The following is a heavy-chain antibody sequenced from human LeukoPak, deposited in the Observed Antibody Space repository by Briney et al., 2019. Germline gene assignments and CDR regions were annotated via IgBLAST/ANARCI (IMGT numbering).Heavy chain of an antibody. J-gene: IGHJ4*02. D-gene: IGHD1-26*01. CDR3: SRGVGATDS. V-gene: IGHV3-74*01. Sequence: PGGSLRLSCTASGFTFSSYWMHCVRQAPGKGLEWVSRITSDGSSTSHADSVKGRFTISRDNAKNTLYLQMNSLRAEDTAVYYCSRGVGATDSWGQGTLVTVSS. CDR2: ITSDGSST. CDR1: GFTFSSYW.